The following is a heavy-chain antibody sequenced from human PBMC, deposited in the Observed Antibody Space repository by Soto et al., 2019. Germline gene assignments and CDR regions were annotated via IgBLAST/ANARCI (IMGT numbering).Heavy chain of an antibody. CDR3: ARAGFQKWAARPFPHFDP. CDR2: ISAYNGNT. Sequence: SVKVSLTASSYSFTSYGISWVRQAPGQGLEWMGWISAYNGNTNYAQKLQGRVTMTTDTSTSTAYMELRSLRSDDTAVYYCARAGFQKWAARPFPHFDPWGQGTLVTVSS. J-gene: IGHJ5*02. D-gene: IGHD6-6*01. V-gene: IGHV1-18*04. CDR1: SYSFTSYG.